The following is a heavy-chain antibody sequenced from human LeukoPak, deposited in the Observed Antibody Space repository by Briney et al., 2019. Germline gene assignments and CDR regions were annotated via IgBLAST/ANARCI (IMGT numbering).Heavy chain of an antibody. Sequence: SGGSLRLSCAASGFTFSSYAMSWVRQAPGKGLEWVSAITGGGDTTYYAHPVKGRFTISRDNSKYTVYLQMNSLRAEDTAVYYCANRRCTSSSCYLEYWGQGILVAVSS. V-gene: IGHV3-23*01. CDR1: GFTFSSYA. J-gene: IGHJ4*02. CDR2: ITGGGDTT. D-gene: IGHD2-2*01. CDR3: ANRRCTSSSCYLEY.